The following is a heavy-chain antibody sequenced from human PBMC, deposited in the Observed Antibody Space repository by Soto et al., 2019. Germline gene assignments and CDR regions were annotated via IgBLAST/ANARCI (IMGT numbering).Heavy chain of an antibody. CDR1: CYTFNFYG. J-gene: IGHJ4*02. D-gene: IGHD3-16*01. Sequence: GXSAKVSFKASCYTFNFYGITWVRQAPGQGLEWMGWISGFNGNTNYAADLQGRVTMTTDTSTSTAYMELRGLRSDDTAVYYRARIGVSSGHESPDFDSWGQGTLVTVSS. CDR2: ISGFNGNT. CDR3: ARIGVSSGHESPDFDS. V-gene: IGHV1-18*01.